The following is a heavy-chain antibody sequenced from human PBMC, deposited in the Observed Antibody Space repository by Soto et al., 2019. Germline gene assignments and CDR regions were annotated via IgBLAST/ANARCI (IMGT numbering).Heavy chain of an antibody. J-gene: IGHJ6*02. CDR3: ARGRGETGTTLPHYGMDV. Sequence: SETLSLTCTVSGGSISSGDYYWSWIRQPPGKGLEWIGYIYYSGSTYYNPSLKSRVTISVDTSKNQFSLKLSSVTAADTAVYYCARGRGETGTTLPHYGMDVWGQGTTVTVSS. CDR2: IYYSGST. D-gene: IGHD1-7*01. CDR1: GGSISSGDYY. V-gene: IGHV4-30-4*01.